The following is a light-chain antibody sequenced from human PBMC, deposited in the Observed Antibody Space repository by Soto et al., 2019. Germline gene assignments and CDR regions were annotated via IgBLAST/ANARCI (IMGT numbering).Light chain of an antibody. CDR2: GAY. V-gene: IGKV3-20*01. CDR3: QQYASSAYT. Sequence: EIVLTQSPGTLSLSPGERATLYCRARQSVRSTYFAWYQQKPGQAPRVLRFGAYSRATGIPDRFSGSGSGTVFNRIISILEAEDPAFYCFQQYASSAYTFGHGTNLEI. J-gene: IGKJ2*01. CDR1: QSVRSTY.